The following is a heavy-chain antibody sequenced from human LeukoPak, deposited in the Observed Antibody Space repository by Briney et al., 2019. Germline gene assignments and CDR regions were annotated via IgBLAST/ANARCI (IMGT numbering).Heavy chain of an antibody. CDR1: GYSISSGYY. CDR3: ARESRVLWFGDLTPDAFDI. J-gene: IGHJ3*02. CDR2: IYHSGST. Sequence: PSETLSLTCTVSGYSISSGYYWGWIRQPPGKGLEWIGSIYHSGSTYYNPSLKSRVTISVDTSKNQFSLKLSSVTAADTAVYYCARESRVLWFGDLTPDAFDIWGQGTMVTVSS. V-gene: IGHV4-38-2*02. D-gene: IGHD3-10*01.